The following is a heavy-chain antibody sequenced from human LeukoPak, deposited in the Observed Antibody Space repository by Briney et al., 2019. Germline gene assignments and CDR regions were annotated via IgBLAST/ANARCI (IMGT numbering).Heavy chain of an antibody. CDR3: ARESTDYVWGSYRYKWFDP. CDR2: ITTSGDTI. Sequence: GGSLRLSCAASGFTFSNYNMNWVRQAPGKGLEWVSYITTSGDTIHYADSVKGRFTISRDNDKKSVYLQMNSLRAEDTAVYYCARESTDYVWGSYRYKWFDPWGQGTLVTVSS. J-gene: IGHJ5*02. V-gene: IGHV3-48*04. D-gene: IGHD3-16*02. CDR1: GFTFSNYN.